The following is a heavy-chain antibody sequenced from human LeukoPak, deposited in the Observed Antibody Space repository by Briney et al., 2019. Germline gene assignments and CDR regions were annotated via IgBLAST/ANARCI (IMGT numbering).Heavy chain of an antibody. CDR1: GYIFTGYY. Sequence: ASVKVSCKASGYIFTGYYFHWVRQAPGQGPEWIGWIHPKSGNTNYAPKFQGRVTVTRDTSITTAYMELSSLRSDDTAVYYCARDQCNGGDCSSWNYMDVWGEGTSVTVSS. J-gene: IGHJ6*03. V-gene: IGHV1-2*02. CDR2: IHPKSGNT. D-gene: IGHD2-21*01. CDR3: ARDQCNGGDCSSWNYMDV.